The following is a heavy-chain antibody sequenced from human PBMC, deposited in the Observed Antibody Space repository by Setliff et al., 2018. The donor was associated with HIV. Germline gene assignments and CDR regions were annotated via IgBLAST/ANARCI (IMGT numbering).Heavy chain of an antibody. CDR2: IYYSGST. D-gene: IGHD3-22*01. J-gene: IGHJ4*02. V-gene: IGHV4-31*03. Sequence: SETLSLTCTVSGGSISSGGYYWSWIRQQPGKGLEWIGYIYYSGSTYYNPSLKSRVTISVDTSKNQFSLKLSSVTAADTAVYYCASLFHDTSAPWLYYFDHWGQGTLVTVSS. CDR1: GGSISSGGYY. CDR3: ASLFHDTSAPWLYYFDH.